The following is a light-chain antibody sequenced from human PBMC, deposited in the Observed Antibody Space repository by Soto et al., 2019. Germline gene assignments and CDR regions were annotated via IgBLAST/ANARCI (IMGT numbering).Light chain of an antibody. CDR1: SSDIGIYNY. CDR3: SSYSTTLIHLL. Sequence: QSALTQPASVSGSPGQSITISCTGTSSDIGIYNYVSWYQQHPGKAPKVIIYEVSDRPSGVSSRFSGSKSGNTASLTISGLQSEDEADYYCSSYSTTLIHLLFGGGTKLTVI. J-gene: IGLJ3*02. CDR2: EVS. V-gene: IGLV2-14*01.